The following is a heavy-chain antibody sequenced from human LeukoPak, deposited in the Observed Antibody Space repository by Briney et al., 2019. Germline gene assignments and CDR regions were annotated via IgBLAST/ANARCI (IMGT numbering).Heavy chain of an antibody. CDR1: GFTFSSYS. CDR3: ARDKPHIVVVTASLYDY. V-gene: IGHV3-48*01. CDR2: ISSSSSTI. Sequence: GGSLRLSCAASGFTFSSYSMMWVRQAPGKGLEWVSYISSSSSTIYYADSVKGRFTISRDNAKNSLYLQMNSLRAEDTAVYYCARDKPHIVVVTASLYDYWGQGTLVTVSS. J-gene: IGHJ4*02. D-gene: IGHD2-21*02.